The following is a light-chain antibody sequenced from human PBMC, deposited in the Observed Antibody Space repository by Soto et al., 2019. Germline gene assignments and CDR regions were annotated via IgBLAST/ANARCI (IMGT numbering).Light chain of an antibody. J-gene: IGKJ2*01. CDR3: QQYGYSPYT. Sequence: DIVLTQSPGTLSLSPGERATLSCRASQSITSYYLAWYQQRPGQPPRLLIYGASRRATGIPDRFSGSGSGADFTLTISRLEPEDFAVYWCQQYGYSPYTFGRGTKLEV. CDR2: GAS. V-gene: IGKV3-20*01. CDR1: QSITSYY.